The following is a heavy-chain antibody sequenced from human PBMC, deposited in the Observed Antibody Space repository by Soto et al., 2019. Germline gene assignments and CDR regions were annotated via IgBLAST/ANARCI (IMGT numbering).Heavy chain of an antibody. J-gene: IGHJ4*02. V-gene: IGHV1-8*01. CDR2: INPNSGNT. CDR3: ASESYSSGWYQFDY. D-gene: IGHD6-19*01. CDR1: GYTFTSYD. Sequence: QVQLVQSGAEVKKPGASVKVSCKASGYTFTSYDINWVRQATGQGLEWMGWINPNSGNTGYAQKFQGRVTMTRNTSISTAYMELSSLRSEDTAVYYCASESYSSGWYQFDYWGQGTLVTVSS.